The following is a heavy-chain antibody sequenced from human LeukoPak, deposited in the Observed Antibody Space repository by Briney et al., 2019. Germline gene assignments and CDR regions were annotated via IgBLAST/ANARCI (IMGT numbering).Heavy chain of an antibody. CDR3: AKRGGHYYDSSGYGDY. Sequence: GGSLRLSCAASGFTFSSYAMSWVRQAPGRGLEWVSAISGSGGSTYYADSVKGRFTISRDNSKNTLYLQMNSLRAEDTAVYYCAKRGGHYYDSSGYGDYWGQGTLVTISS. V-gene: IGHV3-23*01. CDR2: ISGSGGST. CDR1: GFTFSSYA. J-gene: IGHJ4*02. D-gene: IGHD3-22*01.